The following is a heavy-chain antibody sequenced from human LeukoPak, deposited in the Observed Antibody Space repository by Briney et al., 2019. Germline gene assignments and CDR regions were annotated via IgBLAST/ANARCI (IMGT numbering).Heavy chain of an antibody. D-gene: IGHD6-13*01. CDR2: MNLYSGNT. CDR1: GYTFTNYD. CDR3: ARTQQLVLRSPLDP. Sequence: ASVKVSCKASGYTFTNYDIHWVRQATGQGLEWMGWMNLYSGNTGYAQNFQGRITITRNTSISTAYMELSSLRSEDTAVYYCARTQQLVLRSPLDPWGQGTLVTVSS. J-gene: IGHJ5*02. V-gene: IGHV1-8*03.